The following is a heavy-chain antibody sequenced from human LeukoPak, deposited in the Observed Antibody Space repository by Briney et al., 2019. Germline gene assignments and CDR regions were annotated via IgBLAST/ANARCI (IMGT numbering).Heavy chain of an antibody. J-gene: IGHJ3*02. CDR2: VYTSGST. D-gene: IGHD1-7*01. Sequence: SEXXSLTCSVSGGSISGYYWTWLRQPAGKGLEWIGRVYTSGSTHYNPSLKTRLTMSVDTSKNQFSLKLSSVTAADTAVYYCARLITGTTTAFDIWGQGTMVTVSS. V-gene: IGHV4-4*07. CDR3: ARLITGTTTAFDI. CDR1: GGSISGYY.